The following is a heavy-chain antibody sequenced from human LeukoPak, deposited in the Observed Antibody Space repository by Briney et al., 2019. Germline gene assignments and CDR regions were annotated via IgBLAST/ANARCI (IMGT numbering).Heavy chain of an antibody. CDR1: GFTFDDYA. CDR2: ISWNSGSI. Sequence: LTGGSLRLSCAASGFTFDDYAMHWVRQAPGKGLEWVSGISWNSGSIGYADSVKGRFTISRDNAKNSLYLQMNSLRAEDTALYYCAKDKTYYYDSSGYYVFHDAFDIWGQGTMVTVSS. V-gene: IGHV3-9*01. D-gene: IGHD3-22*01. J-gene: IGHJ3*02. CDR3: AKDKTYYYDSSGYYVFHDAFDI.